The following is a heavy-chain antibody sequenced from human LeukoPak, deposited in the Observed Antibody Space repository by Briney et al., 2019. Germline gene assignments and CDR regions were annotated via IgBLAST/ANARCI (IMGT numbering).Heavy chain of an antibody. CDR3: AALRYYYYYMGV. CDR1: GGSISSGDYY. Sequence: PSETLSLTCTVSGGSISSGDYYWSWIRQPPGKGLEWIGYSYYSGNTYYNPSLKSRITISVDTSKNQFSLKLTSVTAADTAVYYCAALRYYYYYMGVWGKGTTVTVSS. J-gene: IGHJ6*03. V-gene: IGHV4-30-4*08. CDR2: SYYSGNT.